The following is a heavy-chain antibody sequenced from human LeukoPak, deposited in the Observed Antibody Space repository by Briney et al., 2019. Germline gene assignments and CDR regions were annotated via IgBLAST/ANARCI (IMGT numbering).Heavy chain of an antibody. D-gene: IGHD4-17*01. CDR2: ISYDGSNK. V-gene: IGHV3-30*18. Sequence: GGSLRLSCAASGFTFSDYYMSWIRQAPGKGLEWVAVISYDGSNKYYADSVKGRFTISRDNSKNTLYLQMNSLRAEDTAVYYCAKEDYGDYLDYWGQGTLVTVSS. CDR1: GFTFSDYY. J-gene: IGHJ4*02. CDR3: AKEDYGDYLDY.